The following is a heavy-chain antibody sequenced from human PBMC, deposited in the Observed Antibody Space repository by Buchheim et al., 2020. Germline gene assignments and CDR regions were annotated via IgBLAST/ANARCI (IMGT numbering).Heavy chain of an antibody. CDR2: ISYDGSNK. J-gene: IGHJ6*02. Sequence: QVQLVESGGGVVQPGRSLRLSCAASGFTFSSYGMHWVRQAPGKGLEWVAVISYDGSNKYYADSVKGRFTISRDNSKNTLYLQMNSRGAEDTAVYYCAKDSGPWSYYSPLYYYGMDVWGQGTT. V-gene: IGHV3-30*18. CDR1: GFTFSSYG. CDR3: AKDSGPWSYYSPLYYYGMDV. D-gene: IGHD1-26*01.